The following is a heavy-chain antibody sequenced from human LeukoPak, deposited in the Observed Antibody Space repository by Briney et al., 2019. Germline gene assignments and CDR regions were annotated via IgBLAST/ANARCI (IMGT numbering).Heavy chain of an antibody. J-gene: IGHJ4*02. Sequence: GGSLRLSCAASGFTFSSYAMGWVRQAPGKGLEWFSAISGSGGSTYYADSVKGRFTISRDNSKNTLYLQMNSLRAADTAVYYCAKSSRGYVSSFDYWGQGTLVTVSS. CDR3: AKSSRGYVSSFDY. CDR2: ISGSGGST. D-gene: IGHD5-12*01. CDR1: GFTFSSYA. V-gene: IGHV3-23*01.